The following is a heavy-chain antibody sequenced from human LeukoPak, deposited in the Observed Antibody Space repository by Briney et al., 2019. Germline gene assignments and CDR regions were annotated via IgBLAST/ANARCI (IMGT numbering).Heavy chain of an antibody. J-gene: IGHJ6*03. CDR3: AQRGVQGYMDV. D-gene: IGHD1-26*01. CDR1: GYSFGGLY. Sequence: PGGSLRLSCEDSGYSFGGLYMHWVRQAPGKALEWVASINGDGEYTVYAASVKGRFTISRDNSNNMLNLQMSSLRAEDTALYYCAQRGVQGYMDVWGKGTTVIVSS. V-gene: IGHV3-20*04. CDR2: INGDGEYT.